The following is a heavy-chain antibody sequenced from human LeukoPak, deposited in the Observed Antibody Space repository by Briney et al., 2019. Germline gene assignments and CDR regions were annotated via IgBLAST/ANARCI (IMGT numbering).Heavy chain of an antibody. CDR2: ISCDGSNK. CDR1: GFTFSSYA. CDR3: ARGLGMYYFDY. V-gene: IGHV3-30-3*01. J-gene: IGHJ4*02. D-gene: IGHD1-26*01. Sequence: GGSLRLSCAASGFTFSSYAMHWVRQAPGKGLEWVAVISCDGSNKYYADSVKGRFTISRDNSKNTLYLQMNSLSAEDTAVYYCARGLGMYYFDYWGQGTLVTVSS.